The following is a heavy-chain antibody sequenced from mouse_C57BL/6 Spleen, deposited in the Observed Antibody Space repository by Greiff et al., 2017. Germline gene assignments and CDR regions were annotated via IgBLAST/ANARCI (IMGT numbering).Heavy chain of an antibody. CDR3: ARGFITTVVARYFDV. J-gene: IGHJ1*03. V-gene: IGHV1-82*01. CDR2: IYPGDGDT. CDR1: GYAFSSSW. Sequence: QVQLQQSGPELVKPGASVKISCKASGYAFSSSWMNWVKQRPGQGLEWIGRIYPGDGDTNYNGKFKGKATLTADKSSSTAYMQLSSLTSEDSAVYFGARGFITTVVARYFDVGGTGTTVTVSS. D-gene: IGHD1-1*01.